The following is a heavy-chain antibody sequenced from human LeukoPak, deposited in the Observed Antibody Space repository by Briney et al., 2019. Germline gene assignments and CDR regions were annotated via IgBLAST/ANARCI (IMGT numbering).Heavy chain of an antibody. J-gene: IGHJ4*02. CDR2: IHPSTGNP. CDR1: GGTFSSYA. Sequence: GASVKVSCKASGGTFSSYAVSWGRQAPGQGLEWMGWIHPSTGNPTYAQGFTGRFVFSLDTSVSTTYLQISSLKAEDTAVYYCARAYQRLGELSLPNYWGQGTLVTVSS. CDR3: ARAYQRLGELSLPNY. V-gene: IGHV7-4-1*02. D-gene: IGHD3-16*02.